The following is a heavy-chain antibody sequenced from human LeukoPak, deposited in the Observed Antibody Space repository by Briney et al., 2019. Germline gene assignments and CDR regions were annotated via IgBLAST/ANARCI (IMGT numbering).Heavy chain of an antibody. CDR3: ASAYDSSGYYPFDY. Sequence: SETLSLTCTVSGDSISTYYWSWIRQPPGKGLEWIGFIYYSGSTSYNPSLKSRVTISVDTSKNQFSLKLSSVTAADTAVYYCASAYDSSGYYPFDYWGQGILVTVSS. CDR1: GDSISTYY. J-gene: IGHJ4*02. CDR2: IYYSGST. V-gene: IGHV4-59*08. D-gene: IGHD3-22*01.